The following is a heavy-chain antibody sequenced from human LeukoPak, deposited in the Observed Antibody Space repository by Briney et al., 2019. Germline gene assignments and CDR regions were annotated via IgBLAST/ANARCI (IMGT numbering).Heavy chain of an antibody. CDR1: GFTFSSYA. Sequence: PGGSLRLSCAASGFTFSSYAMHWVRQAPGKGLEWVAVISYDGSNKYYADSVKGRFTISRDNSKNTLYLQMNSLRAEDTAVYYCARSLGFLEWLFNFDYWGQGTLVTVSS. CDR3: ARSLGFLEWLFNFDY. D-gene: IGHD3-3*01. V-gene: IGHV3-30-3*01. CDR2: ISYDGSNK. J-gene: IGHJ4*02.